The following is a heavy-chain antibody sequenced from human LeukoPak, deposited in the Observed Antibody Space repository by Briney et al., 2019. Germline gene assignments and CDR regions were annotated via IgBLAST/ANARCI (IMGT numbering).Heavy chain of an antibody. D-gene: IGHD2-2*03. V-gene: IGHV1-2*02. J-gene: IGHJ3*02. CDR1: GYTFTGYY. CDR3: ASLVGYCSSTSCYESAFDI. CDR2: INPNSGGT. Sequence: ASVKVSCKASGYTFTGYYMHWVRQAPGQGLEWMGWINPNSGGTNYAQKFQGRVTMTRDTSISTAYMELSRLRSDDTAVYYCASLVGYCSSTSCYESAFDIWGQGTMVTVSS.